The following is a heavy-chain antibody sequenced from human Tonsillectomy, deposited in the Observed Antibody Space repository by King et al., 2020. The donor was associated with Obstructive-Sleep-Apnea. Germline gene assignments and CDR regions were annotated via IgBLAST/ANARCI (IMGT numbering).Heavy chain of an antibody. V-gene: IGHV3-64D*06. CDR1: RFTFSSYA. D-gene: IGHD3-22*01. J-gene: IGHJ4*02. Sequence: VQLVESGGGLVQPGGSLRLSCSASRFTFSSYAMHWVRQAPGKGLEYVSAISSNGGSTYYADSVKGRFTISRDNSKNTLYLQMSSLRAEDTAVYYCVKDRDSSGYYFDYWGQGTLVTVSS. CDR3: VKDRDSSGYYFDY. CDR2: ISSNGGST.